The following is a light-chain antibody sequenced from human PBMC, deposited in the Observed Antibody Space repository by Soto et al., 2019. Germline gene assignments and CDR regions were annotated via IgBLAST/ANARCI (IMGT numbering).Light chain of an antibody. V-gene: IGKV3-11*01. CDR2: DVS. CDR1: QSVSSY. Sequence: EVVLTQSPATLSLSPGERATLSCRASQSVSSYLAWYQQKPGQAPRLLTYDVSNRATGIPARFSGSGSGTDFTPTISSLEPEDCAVYYCQQRSNWPGTFGQGTKVEIK. CDR3: QQRSNWPGT. J-gene: IGKJ1*01.